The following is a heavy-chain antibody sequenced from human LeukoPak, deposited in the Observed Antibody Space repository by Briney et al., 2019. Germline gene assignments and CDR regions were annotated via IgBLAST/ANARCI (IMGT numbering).Heavy chain of an antibody. CDR1: GGSISSYY. J-gene: IGHJ2*01. CDR2: IYYSGST. V-gene: IGHV4-59*08. CDR3: ARQHWYFDL. Sequence: SETLSLTCTVSGGSISSYYWSWIRQPPRKGLEWIGYIYYSGSTNYNPSLKSRVTISVDTSKNQFSLKLSSVTAADTAVYYCARQHWYFDLWGRGTLVTVSS.